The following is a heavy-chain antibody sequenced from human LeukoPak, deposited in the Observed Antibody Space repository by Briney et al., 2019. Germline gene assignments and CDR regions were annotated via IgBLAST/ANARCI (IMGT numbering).Heavy chain of an antibody. V-gene: IGHV3-23*01. CDR1: GFTFSSYA. J-gene: IGHJ4*02. Sequence: GGSLRLSCAASGFTFSSYAMNWVRQAPEKGLEWVSAISGGGGSTYYADSVKGRFTISRDNSKNTLFLQMNSLRAEDTAVYYCANRRLTGYYSPPFDYWGQGTLVTVSS. CDR3: ANRRLTGYYSPPFDY. CDR2: ISGGGGST. D-gene: IGHD3-9*01.